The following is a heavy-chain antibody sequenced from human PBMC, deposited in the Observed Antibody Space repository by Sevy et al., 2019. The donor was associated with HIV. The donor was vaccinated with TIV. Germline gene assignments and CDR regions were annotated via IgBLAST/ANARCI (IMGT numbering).Heavy chain of an antibody. Sequence: GGSLRLSCAASGFTFSSYGMHWVRQAPGKGLEWVAFIRYDGSNKYYADSVKGRFTNSRDNSKNTLYLQMNSLRAKDKAGYYCAKDDRVLSWFREDYYYGMDVWGQGTTVTVSS. D-gene: IGHD3-10*01. CDR1: GFTFSSYG. CDR2: IRYDGSNK. V-gene: IGHV3-30*02. J-gene: IGHJ6*02. CDR3: AKDDRVLSWFREDYYYGMDV.